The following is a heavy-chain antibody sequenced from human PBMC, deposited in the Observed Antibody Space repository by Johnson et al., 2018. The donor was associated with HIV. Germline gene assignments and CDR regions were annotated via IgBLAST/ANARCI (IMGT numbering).Heavy chain of an antibody. V-gene: IGHV3-11*04. J-gene: IGHJ3*02. CDR2: ISSSTNTI. Sequence: QAQLVESGGGLVKPGGSLRLSCAASGFTFSDYYMSWIRQAPGKGLEWLSYISSSTNTIYYADSVKGRFTISRDNAKNSLSLQMNSLRAEDTAVYYCVRDAFDFRDATGRFGGAGFDIWGQGTVVTVSS. CDR1: GFTFSDYY. CDR3: VRDAFDFRDATGRFGGAGFDI. D-gene: IGHD3-16*01.